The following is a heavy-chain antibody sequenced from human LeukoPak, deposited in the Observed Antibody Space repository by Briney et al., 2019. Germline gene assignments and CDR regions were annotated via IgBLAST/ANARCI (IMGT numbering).Heavy chain of an antibody. Sequence: GASVKVSCKASGYTFTSYAMNWVRQAPGQGLEWMGGIIPIFGTANYAQKFQGRVTITADKSTSTAYMELSSLRSEDTAVYYCARSLVATITDYYYMDVWGKGTTVTVSS. J-gene: IGHJ6*03. D-gene: IGHD5-12*01. CDR2: IIPIFGTA. V-gene: IGHV1-69*06. CDR1: GYTFTSYA. CDR3: ARSLVATITDYYYMDV.